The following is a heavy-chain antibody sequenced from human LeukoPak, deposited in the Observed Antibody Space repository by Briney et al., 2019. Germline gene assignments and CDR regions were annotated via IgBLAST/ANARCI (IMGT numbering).Heavy chain of an antibody. CDR3: ARTNYRNWFDP. Sequence: PGGSLRLSCAASGFTFSSYSLNWVRQAPGKGLEWVSSISGSSSSIHYADSMNGRFTISRDNAKNSLYLQMNSLTAEDTAVYYCARTNYRNWFDPWGQGTLVTVSS. D-gene: IGHD4/OR15-4a*01. CDR1: GFTFSSYS. V-gene: IGHV3-21*01. CDR2: ISGSSSSI. J-gene: IGHJ5*02.